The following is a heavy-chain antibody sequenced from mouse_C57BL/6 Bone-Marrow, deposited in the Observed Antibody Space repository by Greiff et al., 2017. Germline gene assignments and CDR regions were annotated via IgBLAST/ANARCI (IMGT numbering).Heavy chain of an antibody. CDR2: ISNGGGST. CDR3: ARQRTCYSDWYFDV. CDR1: GFTFSDYY. D-gene: IGHD2-12*01. Sequence: DVKLVESGGGLVQPGGSLKLSCAASGFTFSDYYMYWVRQTPEKRLEWFAYISNGGGSTYYPDTVKGRFTISRDNAKNTLYLQMSRLKSEDTAMYYCARQRTCYSDWYFDVWGTGTTVTVSS. J-gene: IGHJ1*03. V-gene: IGHV5-12*01.